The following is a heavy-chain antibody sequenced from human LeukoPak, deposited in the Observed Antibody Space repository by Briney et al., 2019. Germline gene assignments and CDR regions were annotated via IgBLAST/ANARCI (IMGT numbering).Heavy chain of an antibody. D-gene: IGHD3-22*01. CDR1: GGSISSSSYY. CDR3: ARALNYYDSSGDGY. CDR2: IYYSGST. J-gene: IGHJ4*02. V-gene: IGHV4-39*07. Sequence: SETLSLTCTVSGGSISSSSYYWGWIRQPPGKGLEWIGSIYYSGSTYYNPSLKSRVTISVDTSKNQFSLKLSSVTAADTAVYYCARALNYYDSSGDGYWGQGTLVTVSS.